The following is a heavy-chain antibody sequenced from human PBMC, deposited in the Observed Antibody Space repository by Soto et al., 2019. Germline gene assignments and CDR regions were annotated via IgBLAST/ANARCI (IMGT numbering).Heavy chain of an antibody. D-gene: IGHD3-10*01. Sequence: GGSLRLSCAASGFTFSDYWMHWVRQVPGKGLVWVARINNDGRSTNHADSVKGRFTISRDNANNTLYLEMNDLRAEDTAVYYCARVEVSGPLIDYWGQGSLVTVSS. CDR1: GFTFSDYW. CDR2: INNDGRST. CDR3: ARVEVSGPLIDY. J-gene: IGHJ4*02. V-gene: IGHV3-74*01.